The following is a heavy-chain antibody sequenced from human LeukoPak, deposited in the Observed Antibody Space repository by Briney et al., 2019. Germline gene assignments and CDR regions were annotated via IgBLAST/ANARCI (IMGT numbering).Heavy chain of an antibody. D-gene: IGHD2-15*01. CDR3: ARDIAD. Sequence: PGGSLRLSCAASGFTFSSYGMHWVRQAPGKGLEWVAFIWYDGSNKYYADSVKGRFTISRNNSKNTLYLQMNSLRAEDTAVYYCARDIADWGQGTLVTVSS. J-gene: IGHJ4*02. CDR2: IWYDGSNK. CDR1: GFTFSSYG. V-gene: IGHV3-33*01.